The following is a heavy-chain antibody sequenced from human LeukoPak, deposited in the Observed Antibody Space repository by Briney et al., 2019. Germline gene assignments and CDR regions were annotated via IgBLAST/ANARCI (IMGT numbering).Heavy chain of an antibody. Sequence: ASVKVSCKTSGYTFTGYYIHWVRQAPGQGPEWMGWIHPNTGATNYAQKFQGRDTMTRDTSMSTAYLELNSLTSDDTAVYFCARERPMRFLEWLPHNWLDPWGLGSQVTVAS. CDR1: GYTFTGYY. V-gene: IGHV1-2*02. J-gene: IGHJ5*02. CDR3: ARERPMRFLEWLPHNWLDP. D-gene: IGHD3-3*01. CDR2: IHPNTGAT.